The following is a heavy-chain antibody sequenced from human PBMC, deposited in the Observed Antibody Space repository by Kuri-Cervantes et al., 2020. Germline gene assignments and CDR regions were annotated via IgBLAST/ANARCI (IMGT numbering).Heavy chain of an antibody. CDR1: GFTFSSYG. CDR2: IWYDGSNK. V-gene: IGHV3-33*01. D-gene: IGHD4-17*01. Sequence: LSLTFAASGFTFSSYGRHWVRQAPGKGLEWVAVIWYDGSNKYYADSVKGRFTISIDNAKNSLYLQMSSLRAEDTAVYYCARDGPHYGDYEVLWGQGTLVTVSS. CDR3: ARDGPHYGDYEVL. J-gene: IGHJ4*02.